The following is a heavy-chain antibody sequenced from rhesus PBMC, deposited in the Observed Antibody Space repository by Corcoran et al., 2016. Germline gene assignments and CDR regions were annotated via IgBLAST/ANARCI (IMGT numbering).Heavy chain of an antibody. D-gene: IGHD5-42*01. CDR1: GASIGSYW. CDR2: INGNSGST. CDR3: ASRGYSGY. J-gene: IGHJ4*01. V-gene: IGHV4-80*01. Sequence: QVQLPESGPGLVKPSETLSLTCAVSGASIGSYWWSWIRQPPGKGLEWIGEINGNSGSTYYNPSIKSRVTISKDASKNQFSLKLSSVTAADTAVYYCASRGYSGYGGQGVLVTVSS.